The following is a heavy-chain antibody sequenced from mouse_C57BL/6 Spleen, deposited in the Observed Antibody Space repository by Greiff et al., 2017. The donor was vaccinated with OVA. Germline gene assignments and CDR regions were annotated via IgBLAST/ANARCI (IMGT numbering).Heavy chain of an antibody. Sequence: QVQLQQPGAELVRPGSSVKLSCKASGYTFTSYWMHWVKQRPIQGLEWIGNIDPSDSETHYNQKFKDKATLTVDKSSSTANMQLSSLTSEDSAVYYCARTAYYGNPAFAYWGQGTLVTVSA. CDR2: IDPSDSET. V-gene: IGHV1-52*01. CDR3: ARTAYYGNPAFAY. CDR1: GYTFTSYW. J-gene: IGHJ3*01. D-gene: IGHD2-10*01.